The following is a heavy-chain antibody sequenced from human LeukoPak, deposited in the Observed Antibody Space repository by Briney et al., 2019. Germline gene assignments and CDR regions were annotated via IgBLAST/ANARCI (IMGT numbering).Heavy chain of an antibody. CDR1: GYTFTSYG. CDR3: AREQSSGYYSFGFNYCYYYMDV. J-gene: IGHJ6*03. V-gene: IGHV1-18*01. Sequence: GASVKVSCKASGYTFTSYGISWVRQAPGQGLEWMGWISAYNGNTNYAQKLQGRVTMTTDTSTSTAYMELRSLRSDDTAVYYCAREQSSGYYSFGFNYCYYYMDVWGKGTTVTVSS. D-gene: IGHD3-22*01. CDR2: ISAYNGNT.